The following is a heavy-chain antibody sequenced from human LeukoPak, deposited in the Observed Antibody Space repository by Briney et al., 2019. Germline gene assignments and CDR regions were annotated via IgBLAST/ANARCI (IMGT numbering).Heavy chain of an antibody. D-gene: IGHD3-10*01. J-gene: IGHJ5*02. V-gene: IGHV3-23*01. Sequence: GGSLRLSCVASGFTFSTYGMSWVRQAPGKGLDWVAAVSSTGSVTYYPDSLKGRFIISRDNSQNTVFLQMNSLRPKDTAFYFCAKAGPLLWFGPTDAWGQGILVTVSS. CDR1: GFTFSTYG. CDR3: AKAGPLLWFGPTDA. CDR2: VSSTGSVT.